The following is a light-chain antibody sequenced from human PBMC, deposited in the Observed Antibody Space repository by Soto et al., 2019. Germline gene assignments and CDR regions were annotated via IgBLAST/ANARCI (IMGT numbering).Light chain of an antibody. CDR3: QQYNSLT. Sequence: DIQMTQSPSTLSASVGDRVPITCRASQSISSWLAWYQQKPGKAPKLLIYDASSLESGVPSRFSGSGSGTEFTLTISSLQPDDFATYYCQQYNSLTFGGGTKVEIK. CDR2: DAS. CDR1: QSISSW. J-gene: IGKJ4*01. V-gene: IGKV1-5*01.